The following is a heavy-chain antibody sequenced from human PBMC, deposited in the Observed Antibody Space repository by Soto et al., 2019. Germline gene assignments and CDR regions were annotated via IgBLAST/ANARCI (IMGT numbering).Heavy chain of an antibody. CDR3: ARQPRIAVAGPFDS. Sequence: SLTCTVSGGSISTSSYYWGWIRKPPGKGLEWIGSIYYSGSAYYNPSLKSRVTISVDTSKNHFSLKLTSVTAADTAVYYCARQPRIAVAGPFDSWGQGTLVTVSS. V-gene: IGHV4-39*01. CDR1: GGSISTSSYY. CDR2: IYYSGSA. D-gene: IGHD6-19*01. J-gene: IGHJ4*02.